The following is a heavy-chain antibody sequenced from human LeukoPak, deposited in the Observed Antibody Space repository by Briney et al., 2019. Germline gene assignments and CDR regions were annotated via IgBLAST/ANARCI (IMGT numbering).Heavy chain of an antibody. V-gene: IGHV3-9*03. Sequence: GGSLRLSCAASGFTFDDYAMHWVRQAPGKGLEWVSGISWKSGNIGYADSVKGRFTISRDNAKKSLYLQMNRLRAEDMALYYCAKDVSSSWYEANFDYWGQGTLVTVSS. J-gene: IGHJ4*02. CDR2: ISWKSGNI. CDR1: GFTFDDYA. CDR3: AKDVSSSWYEANFDY. D-gene: IGHD6-13*01.